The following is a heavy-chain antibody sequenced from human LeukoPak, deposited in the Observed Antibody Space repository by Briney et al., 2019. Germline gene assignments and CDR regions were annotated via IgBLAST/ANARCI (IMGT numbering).Heavy chain of an antibody. D-gene: IGHD3-10*01. V-gene: IGHV3-15*01. CDR2: VKSKADDGTT. J-gene: IGHJ3*02. CDR3: ATEGGSGSYYGDDAFDM. Sequence: KTGGSLRLSCKPSGSSFTNTWMSWVRQAPGKGLEWVGRVKSKADDGTTDYAAPVQGRFTISRDDSKNTLSLQMNSLKTEDTAVYYCATEGGSGSYYGDDAFDMWGQGTMVTVSS. CDR1: GSSFTNTW.